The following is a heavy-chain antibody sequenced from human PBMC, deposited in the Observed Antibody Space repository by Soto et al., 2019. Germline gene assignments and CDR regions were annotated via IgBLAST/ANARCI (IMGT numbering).Heavy chain of an antibody. CDR2: ISSSSSTI. CDR3: ARGRIVVVVAATSNNWFDP. V-gene: IGHV3-48*01. Sequence: PGGSLRLSCAASGFTFSSYSMNWVRQAPGKGLEWVSYISSSSSTIYYADSVKGRFTISRDSAKNSLYLQMNSLRAEDTAVYYCARGRIVVVVAATSNNWFDPWGQGTLVTVSS. J-gene: IGHJ5*02. D-gene: IGHD2-15*01. CDR1: GFTFSSYS.